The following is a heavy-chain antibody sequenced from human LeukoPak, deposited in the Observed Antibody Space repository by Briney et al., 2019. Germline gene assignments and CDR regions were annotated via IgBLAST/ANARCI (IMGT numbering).Heavy chain of an antibody. V-gene: IGHV4-34*01. J-gene: IGHJ4*02. CDR3: ARGLGDYYDSSGDDY. CDR1: GGSFSGYY. Sequence: SETLSPTCAVYGGSFSGYYWSWLRQPPGKGLEWIGEINHSGSTNYNPSLKSRVTISVDTSKNQFPLKLSSVTAADTAVYYCARGLGDYYDSSGDDYWGQGTLVTVSS. D-gene: IGHD3-22*01. CDR2: INHSGST.